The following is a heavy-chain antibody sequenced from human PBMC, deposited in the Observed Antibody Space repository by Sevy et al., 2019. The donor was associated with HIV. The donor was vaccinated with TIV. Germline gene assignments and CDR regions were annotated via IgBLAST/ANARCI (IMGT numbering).Heavy chain of an antibody. D-gene: IGHD2-2*01. CDR1: GFTFSSYW. Sequence: GGSLRLSCAASGFTFSSYWMSWVRQAPGKGLEWVANIKQDGSEKYYVDSVKGRFTISRDNAKNSLYLQMNSLRAEDTAVYDGAREGYCSSTSCYYYYYYGMDVWGQGTTVTVSS. CDR3: AREGYCSSTSCYYYYYYGMDV. CDR2: IKQDGSEK. V-gene: IGHV3-7*01. J-gene: IGHJ6*02.